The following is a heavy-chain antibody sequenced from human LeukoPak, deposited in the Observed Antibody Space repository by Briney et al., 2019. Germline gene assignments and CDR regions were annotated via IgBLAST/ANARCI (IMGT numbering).Heavy chain of an antibody. CDR1: GGSISSSSYY. V-gene: IGHV4-39*01. J-gene: IGHJ4*02. Sequence: SETLSLTCTVSGGSISSSSYYWGWIRQPPGKGLEWIGSIYYSGSTYYNPSLKSRVTISVDTSKNQFSLKLSSVTAADTAVYYCARHSVRGYYDSSGYPDYWGQGTLVTVSS. D-gene: IGHD3-22*01. CDR3: ARHSVRGYYDSSGYPDY. CDR2: IYYSGST.